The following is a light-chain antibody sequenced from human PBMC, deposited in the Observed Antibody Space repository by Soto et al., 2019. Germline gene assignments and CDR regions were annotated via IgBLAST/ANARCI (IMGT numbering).Light chain of an antibody. CDR3: SSYTDSSNYV. CDR2: QVT. CDR1: SSGLAIYNY. J-gene: IGLJ1*01. V-gene: IGLV2-14*01. Sequence: SALTQPASVSGSPGQSITISCTGTSSGLAIYNYVSWYQQQPGKAPKLMIYQVTNRPSGVSNRFSVSRSGNTASLTISGLQAEDEADYYFSSYTDSSNYVFGTGTKLTVL.